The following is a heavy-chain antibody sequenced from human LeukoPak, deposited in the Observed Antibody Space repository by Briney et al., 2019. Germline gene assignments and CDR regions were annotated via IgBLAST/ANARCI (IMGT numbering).Heavy chain of an antibody. CDR1: GGSFSGYY. V-gene: IGHV4-34*01. CDR2: INHGGST. CDR3: ARGRSSGWYPVGY. Sequence: SETLSLTCAVYGGSFSGYYWSWIRQPPGKGLEWIGEINHGGSTNYNPSLKSRVTISVDTSKNQFSLQLSSVTAVDTAVYYCARGRSSGWYPVGYWGQGTLVTVSS. J-gene: IGHJ4*02. D-gene: IGHD6-19*01.